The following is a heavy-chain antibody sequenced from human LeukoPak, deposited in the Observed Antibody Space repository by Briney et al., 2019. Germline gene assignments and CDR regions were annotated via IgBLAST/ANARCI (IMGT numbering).Heavy chain of an antibody. V-gene: IGHV1-46*01. CDR1: GYTFTSYY. J-gene: IGHJ3*02. CDR2: INPSGGST. D-gene: IGHD5-24*01. Sequence: ASVKVSCKASGYTFTSYYMHWVRQAPGQGLEWMGIINPSGGSTSYAQKFQGRVTMTRDMSISTAYMELSRLRSDDTAVYYCARDRWRWLQLLAGGAFDIWGQGTMVTVSS. CDR3: ARDRWRWLQLLAGGAFDI.